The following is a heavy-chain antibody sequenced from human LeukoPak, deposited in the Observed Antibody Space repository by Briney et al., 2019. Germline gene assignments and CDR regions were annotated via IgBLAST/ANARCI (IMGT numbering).Heavy chain of an antibody. Sequence: ASVKVSCKASGYTFTDYYMHWVRQAPGQGLEWMGWINPNSGNTGYAQKFQGRVTMTRNTSISTAYMELSSLRSEDTAVYYCARGVHYYDTLYYFDYWGQGTLVTVSS. J-gene: IGHJ4*02. D-gene: IGHD3-22*01. CDR3: ARGVHYYDTLYYFDY. CDR1: GYTFTDYY. V-gene: IGHV1-8*02. CDR2: INPNSGNT.